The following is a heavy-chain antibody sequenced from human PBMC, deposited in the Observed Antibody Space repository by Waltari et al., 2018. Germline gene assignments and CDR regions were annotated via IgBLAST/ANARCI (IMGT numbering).Heavy chain of an antibody. CDR3: AKETLRWFDY. J-gene: IGHJ4*02. Sequence: EVQLLESGGGLVQPGGSLRLSCAVSGITFSAYAMSWVRQAPGKGLEWFSGINDGGGSTYYADSVKGRFTISRDNSRKMLFLQMSGLRAEDTAIYYCAKETLRWFDYWGQGTLVAVSS. D-gene: IGHD5-12*01. CDR2: INDGGGST. V-gene: IGHV3-23*01. CDR1: GITFSAYA.